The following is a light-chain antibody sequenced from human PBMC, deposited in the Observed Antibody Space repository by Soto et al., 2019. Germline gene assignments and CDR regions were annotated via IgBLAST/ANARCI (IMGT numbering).Light chain of an antibody. Sequence: QSVLTQPASASGSPGQSITISCTGTSSDVGSYNLVSWYQQHPGKAPKLLIYEGTKRPSGVSNRFSGSKSANTASLTISGLQAEDEADYYCSSYTSSSTLVVFGGGTKLTVL. CDR2: EGT. CDR1: SSDVGSYNL. J-gene: IGLJ2*01. CDR3: SSYTSSSTLVV. V-gene: IGLV2-14*02.